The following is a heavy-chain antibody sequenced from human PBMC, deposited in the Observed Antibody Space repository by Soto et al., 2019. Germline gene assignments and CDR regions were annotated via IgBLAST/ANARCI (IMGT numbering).Heavy chain of an antibody. CDR1: GYTFTGYY. CDR2: INPSSGGP. Sequence: GASVKVSCKASGYTFTGYYIHWVRQAPGQRLEWMGYINPSSGGPNYAQKFQGRVTMTRDTSISTAYMELSRLRSDDTAVYFCARDYWSGDRYYYGMDVWGQGTTVTVYS. J-gene: IGHJ6*02. V-gene: IGHV1-2*02. CDR3: ARDYWSGDRYYYGMDV. D-gene: IGHD3-3*01.